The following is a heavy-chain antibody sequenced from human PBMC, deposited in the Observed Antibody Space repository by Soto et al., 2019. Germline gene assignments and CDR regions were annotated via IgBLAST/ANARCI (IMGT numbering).Heavy chain of an antibody. J-gene: IGHJ4*02. Sequence: GGSLRLSCAASGFPFRSYVMSWVRQAPGKGLEGVSVISGGGSNTFYADSVKGRFTISRDNSKNTLLLQMNSLGAEDTAVYYCAKDSNKYSSSLRGRYFDYWGQGIGVTVSS. CDR3: AKDSNKYSSSLRGRYFDY. CDR2: ISGGGSNT. CDR1: GFPFRSYV. D-gene: IGHD4-4*01. V-gene: IGHV3-23*01.